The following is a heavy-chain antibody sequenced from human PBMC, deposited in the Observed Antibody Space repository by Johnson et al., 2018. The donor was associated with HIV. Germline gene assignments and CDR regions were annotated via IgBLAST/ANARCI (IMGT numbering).Heavy chain of an antibody. J-gene: IGHJ3*02. Sequence: QVQLVESGGGVVQPGRSLRINCEVSEFTFMNYAMHWVRLAPGKGLQWVAVISYNGGKKYYGDSVKGRFTISRATFKKTLFLQMDSLRTEDTAVYYCARGRKDMEAADGLDNDGFDMWGQGTLVTVSS. CDR1: EFTFMNYA. V-gene: IGHV3-30*04. CDR2: ISYNGGKK. D-gene: IGHD6-13*01. CDR3: ARGRKDMEAADGLDNDGFDM.